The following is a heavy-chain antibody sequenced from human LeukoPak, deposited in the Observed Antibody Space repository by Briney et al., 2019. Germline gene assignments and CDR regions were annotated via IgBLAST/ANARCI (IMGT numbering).Heavy chain of an antibody. D-gene: IGHD1-1*01. J-gene: IGHJ6*03. CDR1: GDSISTYY. CDR2: NYYSGST. CDR3: ARHGLEPTSFYYYMDV. Sequence: SETLSLTCTVSGDSISTYYWSWVRQPPGKGLQWIGYNYYSGSTNYNPSLKSRVTISIETSKNQFSLKVSSVTAADTAVYYCARHGLEPTSFYYYMDVWGKGTTVTVSS. V-gene: IGHV4-59*08.